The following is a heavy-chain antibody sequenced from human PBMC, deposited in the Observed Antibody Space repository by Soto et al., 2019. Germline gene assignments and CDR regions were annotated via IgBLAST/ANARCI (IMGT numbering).Heavy chain of an antibody. CDR1: GFTFSSYG. CDR3: AKASAPGGTYFPLWF. J-gene: IGHJ4*02. Sequence: GGSLRLSCAASGFTFSSYGMSWVRQAPGKGLEWVSSISGSGGSTYYADSVKGRFTISRDNSKNTLYLQMNSLRAEDTAVYYSAKASAPGGTYFPLWFWGQGTLVTVSS. V-gene: IGHV3-23*01. CDR2: ISGSGGST. D-gene: IGHD1-26*01.